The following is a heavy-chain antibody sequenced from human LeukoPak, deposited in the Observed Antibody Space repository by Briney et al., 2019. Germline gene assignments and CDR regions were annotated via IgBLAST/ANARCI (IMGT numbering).Heavy chain of an antibody. Sequence: PSETLSLTCTVSGGSISSYSWTWIRQPAGKGLEWVGRIFTSGSTNYNPSLKGRVTISVDTSKNQFSLKMTSLTAADTAVYYCARVNYYDSRASDFWGQGTLVTVSS. J-gene: IGHJ4*02. CDR1: GGSISSYS. V-gene: IGHV4-4*07. CDR3: ARVNYYDSRASDF. D-gene: IGHD3-22*01. CDR2: IFTSGST.